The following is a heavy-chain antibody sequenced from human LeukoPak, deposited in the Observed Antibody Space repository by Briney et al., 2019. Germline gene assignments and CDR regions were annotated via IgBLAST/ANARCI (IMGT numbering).Heavy chain of an antibody. J-gene: IGHJ4*02. V-gene: IGHV3-15*01. CDR1: GFTFSNAW. Sequence: GGSLRLSCAASGFTFSNAWMSWVRQAPGKGLEWVGRIKSKTDGGTTDYAAPVKGRFTISRDDSKNSLYLQLNSLKIEDTAVYYCTTVAPAGQYDDWGQGTLATVSS. CDR3: TTVAPAGQYDD. CDR2: IKSKTDGGTT. D-gene: IGHD6-13*01.